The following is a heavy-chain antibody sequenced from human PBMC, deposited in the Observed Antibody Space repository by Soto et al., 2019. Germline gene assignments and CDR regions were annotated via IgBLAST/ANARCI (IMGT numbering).Heavy chain of an antibody. CDR2: ITDSGGST. J-gene: IGHJ4*02. CDR1: GFTFNNYG. Sequence: GGSLRLSCAASGFTFNNYGMSWVRQAPGKGLEWVSAITDSGGSTYYADSVKGRFTISRDNSKNTVYLQMNSLRAEDTAVYYCAKAATVVTLYYFDYWGQGTLVTVSS. D-gene: IGHD4-17*01. V-gene: IGHV3-23*01. CDR3: AKAATVVTLYYFDY.